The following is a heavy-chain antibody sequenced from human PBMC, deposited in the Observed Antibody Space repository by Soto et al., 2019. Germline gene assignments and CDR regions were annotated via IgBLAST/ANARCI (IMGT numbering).Heavy chain of an antibody. CDR2: IYYSGST. Sequence: PSETLSLTCTVSGGSISSGGYYWSWIRQHPGKGLEWIGYIYYSGSTYYNPSLKSRVTISVDTSKNQFSLKLSSVTAADTPVYYCAGQRGYSYGYDYWVQGTLVTVSS. V-gene: IGHV4-31*03. CDR1: GGSISSGGYY. J-gene: IGHJ4*02. D-gene: IGHD5-18*01. CDR3: AGQRGYSYGYDY.